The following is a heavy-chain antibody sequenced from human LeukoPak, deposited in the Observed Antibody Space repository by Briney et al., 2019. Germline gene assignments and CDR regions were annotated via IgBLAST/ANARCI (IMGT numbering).Heavy chain of an antibody. Sequence: GGSLRLSCAASGFTFSSNAIHWVRQAPGKGLEWISSISSSSNYKYYADSVKGRFTISRDNAKNSLFLQMSSLRAEDTAVYYCARGGAAGGTDAFDIWGQGTMVTVSS. CDR1: GFTFSSNA. CDR2: ISSSSNYK. V-gene: IGHV3-21*01. D-gene: IGHD6-13*01. CDR3: ARGGAAGGTDAFDI. J-gene: IGHJ3*02.